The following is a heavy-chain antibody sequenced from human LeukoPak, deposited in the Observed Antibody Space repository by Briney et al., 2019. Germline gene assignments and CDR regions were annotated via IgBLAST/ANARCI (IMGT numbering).Heavy chain of an antibody. J-gene: IGHJ6*02. V-gene: IGHV1-2*02. Sequence: ASVRVFCKASGYTFTGYYMHCVRQAPGQGLEWRRWINPNRGGTNYAQKFQGRVTMTRDTFISTAYMELSRLRSDDTAVYYCARDLKSGNYGLGYYYGMDVWGQGTTVTVSS. CDR1: GYTFTGYY. CDR2: INPNRGGT. D-gene: IGHD4-11*01. CDR3: ARDLKSGNYGLGYYYGMDV.